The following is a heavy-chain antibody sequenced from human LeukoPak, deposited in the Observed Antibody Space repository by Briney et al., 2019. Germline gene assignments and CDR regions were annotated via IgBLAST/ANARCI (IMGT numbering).Heavy chain of an antibody. CDR3: ARGGVLMEASSSSPQTP. J-gene: IGHJ4*02. CDR1: GYTFTTYA. D-gene: IGHD6-13*01. V-gene: IGHV1-3*01. Sequence: ASVKVSCKASGYTFTTYAMHWVRQAPGQRREWMGWINAGNGNTKYSQKFQGRVTITRDTSAGTAYMELSSLRSEDTAVYYCARGGVLMEASSSSPQTPWGQGTLVTVSS. CDR2: INAGNGNT.